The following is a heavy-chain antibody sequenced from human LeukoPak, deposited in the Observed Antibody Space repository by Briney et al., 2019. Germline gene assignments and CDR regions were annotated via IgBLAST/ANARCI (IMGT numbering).Heavy chain of an antibody. CDR1: GFIFRSYA. J-gene: IGHJ5*02. V-gene: IGHV3-48*02. D-gene: IGHD6-6*01. Sequence: GGPVRLLCGVCGFIFRSYAMLGVRPTREGAGVELSYISRRSKINYADSVKGRFTISRDNAQNSLYLQMNSLRDEDPAVYYCARSANPGVHDFDPWGQGTLVTVSS. CDR2: ISRRSKI. CDR3: ARSANPGVHDFDP.